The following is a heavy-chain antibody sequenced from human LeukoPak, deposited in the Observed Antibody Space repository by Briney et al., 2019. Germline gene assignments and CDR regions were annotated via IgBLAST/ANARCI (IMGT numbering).Heavy chain of an antibody. CDR3: ARGGSGKWSLSYYFDY. CDR2: IYSGGST. D-gene: IGHD1-26*01. V-gene: IGHV3-53*01. J-gene: IGHJ4*02. Sequence: GGSLRLSCAASGFTVSSNYMSWVRQAPGKGLEWVSVIYSGGSTYYADSVKGRFTISRDNSKNTLYLQMNSLRAEDTAVYYCARGGSGKWSLSYYFDYWGQGTLVTVSS. CDR1: GFTVSSNY.